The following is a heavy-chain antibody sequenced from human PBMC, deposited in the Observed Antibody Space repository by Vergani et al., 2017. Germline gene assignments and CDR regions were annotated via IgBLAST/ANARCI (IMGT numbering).Heavy chain of an antibody. CDR3: AGAQYSGSGGTVDY. J-gene: IGHJ4*02. D-gene: IGHD1-26*01. V-gene: IGHV3-21*01. Sequence: EVQLVESGGGLVKPGGSLRLSCAASGFTFSSYSMNWVRQAPGKGLEWVSSISSSSSYIYYADSVKGRFTISRDNAKNSLYLQMNSLRAEDTAVYYCAGAQYSGSGGTVDYWGQGTLVTVSS. CDR1: GFTFSSYS. CDR2: ISSSSSYI.